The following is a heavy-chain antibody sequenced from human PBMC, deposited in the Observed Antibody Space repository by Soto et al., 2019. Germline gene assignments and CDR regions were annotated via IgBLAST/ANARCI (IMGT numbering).Heavy chain of an antibody. Sequence: PGGSLRLSCAASGFTVSSNYMSWVRQAPGKGLEWVSAISGSGGSTYYADSVKGRFTISRDNAKNTLYLQMNNLRAEDTAVYYCARGGVPAYWAQGSLVTVSS. CDR3: ARGGVPAY. V-gene: IGHV3-23*01. D-gene: IGHD2-8*01. J-gene: IGHJ4*02. CDR2: ISGSGGST. CDR1: GFTVSSNY.